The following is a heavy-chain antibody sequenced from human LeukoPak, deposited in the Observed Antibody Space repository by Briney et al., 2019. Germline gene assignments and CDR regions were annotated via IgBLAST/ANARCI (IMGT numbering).Heavy chain of an antibody. D-gene: IGHD4-17*01. V-gene: IGHV3-11*04. Sequence: SGGSLRLSCAASGFTFSDYYMSWIRQAPGKGLEWVSYISSSGSTIYYADSVKGRFTISRDDAKNSLYLQMNSLRAEDTAVYYCARVAGRDYGDYPDYWGQGTLVTVSS. CDR3: ARVAGRDYGDYPDY. CDR1: GFTFSDYY. J-gene: IGHJ4*02. CDR2: ISSSGSTI.